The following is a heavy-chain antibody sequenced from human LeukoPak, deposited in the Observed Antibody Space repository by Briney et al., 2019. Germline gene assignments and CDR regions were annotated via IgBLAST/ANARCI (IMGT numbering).Heavy chain of an antibody. CDR1: GFTFSSHF. Sequence: GGSLRLSCAASGFTFSSHFMTWIRQAPGKGLKWISYTSNSGSIIYYADSVKGRFTISRDNAKKSLYLQMNSLGVEDTAVYYCAGGAKSTFDYWGQGTPVTVSS. J-gene: IGHJ4*02. D-gene: IGHD3-16*01. CDR3: AGGAKSTFDY. V-gene: IGHV3-11*01. CDR2: TSNSGSII.